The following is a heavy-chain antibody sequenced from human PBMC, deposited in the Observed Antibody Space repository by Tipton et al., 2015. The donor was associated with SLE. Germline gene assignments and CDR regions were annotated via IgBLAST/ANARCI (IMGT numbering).Heavy chain of an antibody. CDR2: IYSGGFS. D-gene: IGHD1-14*01. V-gene: IGHV4-39*07. CDR3: ARARRTTSSHFDY. Sequence: TLSLTCTISGDSIRSGSDDWAWIRQPPGKGLEWIGSIYSGGFSHFNPSLKSRVTVSVDTSKNQVSLKLTSMTAADTALYYCARARRTTSSHFDYWGQGTLVTVSS. CDR1: GDSIRSGSDD. J-gene: IGHJ4*02.